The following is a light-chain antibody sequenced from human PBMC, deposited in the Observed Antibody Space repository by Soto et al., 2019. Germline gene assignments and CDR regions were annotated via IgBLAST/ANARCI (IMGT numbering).Light chain of an antibody. CDR3: NSYAGSIYV. CDR1: SSDVGGCKY. J-gene: IGLJ1*01. Sequence: QSALTQPPSASRSPGPTVTISCTGTSSDVGGCKYVSWYQQHPGKAPKLILYEVSKRPSGVPDRFSGSKDGNTASLTVSGLQVEDEAHLYCNSYAGSIYVFGSRTKVTV. V-gene: IGLV2-8*01. CDR2: EVS.